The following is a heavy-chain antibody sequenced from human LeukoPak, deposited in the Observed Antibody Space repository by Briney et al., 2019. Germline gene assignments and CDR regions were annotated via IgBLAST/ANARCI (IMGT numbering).Heavy chain of an antibody. Sequence: SQTLSLTCTVSGGSISSSGYYWSWIRQPPGKGLEWIGYIYYSGSTNYNPSLKSRVTISVDTSKNQFSLKLSSVTAADTAVYYCARGWSEWYYFDYWGQGTLVTVSS. J-gene: IGHJ4*02. CDR2: IYYSGST. CDR3: ARGWSEWYYFDY. D-gene: IGHD2-8*01. CDR1: GGSISSSGYY. V-gene: IGHV4-61*08.